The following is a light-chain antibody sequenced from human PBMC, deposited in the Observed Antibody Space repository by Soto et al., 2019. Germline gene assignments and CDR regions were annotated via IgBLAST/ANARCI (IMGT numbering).Light chain of an antibody. V-gene: IGKV1-5*01. Sequence: DIQMTQSPSTLSASVGDTVTITCRASQSISSWLAWYQQKPGKAPKLLIYDASSLESGVPSRFSGSGSGTEFTLTISSLQPDDFATYYCQQSYRTPRTFGQGTKVDIK. CDR3: QQSYRTPRT. J-gene: IGKJ1*01. CDR1: QSISSW. CDR2: DAS.